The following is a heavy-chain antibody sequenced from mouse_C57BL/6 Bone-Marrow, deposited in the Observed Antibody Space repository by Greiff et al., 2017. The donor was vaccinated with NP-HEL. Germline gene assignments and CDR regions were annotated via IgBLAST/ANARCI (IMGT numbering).Heavy chain of an antibody. D-gene: IGHD2-12*01. J-gene: IGHJ3*01. V-gene: IGHV14-4*01. Sequence: EVQLQQSGAELVRPGASVKLSCTASGFNIKDDYMHWVKQRPEQGLEWIGWIDPGNGDTEYASKFQGKATITADTSSNTAYLQLSSLTSEDTAVYYCTTYDSSWFAYWGQGTLVTVSA. CDR3: TTYDSSWFAY. CDR2: IDPGNGDT. CDR1: GFNIKDDY.